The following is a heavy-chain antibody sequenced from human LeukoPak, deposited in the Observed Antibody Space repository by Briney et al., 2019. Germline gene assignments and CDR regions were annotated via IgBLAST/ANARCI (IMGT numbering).Heavy chain of an antibody. Sequence: SETLSLTCTVSGGSISSSSYYWGWIRQPPGKGLEWIGSIYYSGSTYYNPSLKSRVTISVDTSKNQFSLKLSSVTAADTAVYYCARLGDGLGSYYIIPDYWGQGTLVTVSS. CDR2: IYYSGST. CDR1: GGSISSSSYY. CDR3: ARLGDGLGSYYIIPDY. V-gene: IGHV4-39*01. D-gene: IGHD3-10*01. J-gene: IGHJ4*02.